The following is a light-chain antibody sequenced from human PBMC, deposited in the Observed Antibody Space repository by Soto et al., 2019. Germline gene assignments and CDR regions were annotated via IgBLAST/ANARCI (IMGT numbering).Light chain of an antibody. Sequence: IQMTQSPSSLSASVGDRVTITCRASLGVARYLAWYQQKPGTAPKLLIYAASTLESGVPSRFSGSGSGTEFTLTITNLQPEDFATFYCQQVHSFPLTFGGGTKVDIK. V-gene: IGKV1-9*01. CDR1: LGVARY. J-gene: IGKJ4*01. CDR2: AAS. CDR3: QQVHSFPLT.